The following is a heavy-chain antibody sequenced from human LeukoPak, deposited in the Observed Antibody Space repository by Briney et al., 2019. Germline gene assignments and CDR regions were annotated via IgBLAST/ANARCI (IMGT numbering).Heavy chain of an antibody. Sequence: GGSLRLSCAASGFTFSNYWMHWVRQAPGKGLVWVSRIRSDGISTNYADSVKGRFTISRDNAKNMLYLQMNSLRAEDTAVYYCVRDAWMASTPLDYWGQGTLVTVSS. J-gene: IGHJ4*02. CDR3: VRDAWMASTPLDY. V-gene: IGHV3-74*01. CDR2: IRSDGIST. CDR1: GFTFSNYW. D-gene: IGHD5-24*01.